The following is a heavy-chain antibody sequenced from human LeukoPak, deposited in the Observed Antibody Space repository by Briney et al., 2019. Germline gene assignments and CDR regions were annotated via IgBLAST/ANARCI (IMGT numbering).Heavy chain of an antibody. CDR3: SEGYFEPFAH. CDR2: LSYTGKT. D-gene: IGHD2/OR15-2a*01. Sequence: PSETLSLTCAVSGAPVSNSHWNWIRQFSGKGLEWIGCLSYTGKTDYNPSLSSRVTISLGTSNNQVSLKLKSVTAADTAVYYCSEGYFEPFAHWGPGTLVTVSS. CDR1: GAPVSNSH. J-gene: IGHJ4*02. V-gene: IGHV4-59*02.